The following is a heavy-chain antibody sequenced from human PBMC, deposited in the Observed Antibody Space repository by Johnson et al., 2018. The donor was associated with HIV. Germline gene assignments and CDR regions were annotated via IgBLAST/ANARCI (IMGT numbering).Heavy chain of an antibody. J-gene: IGHJ3*02. CDR3: AKDWDRWLQPPGDAFDI. Sequence: QVQLVESGGGVVQPGGSLRLSCAASGFTFSSYGMHWVRQAPGKGLEWVAFIHYDGSNKYDADSVNGRFTISRDNSKNTLYLQMSSLRVEDTAVYYCAKDWDRWLQPPGDAFDIRGQGTMVTVSS. D-gene: IGHD5-24*01. CDR2: IHYDGSNK. CDR1: GFTFSSYG. V-gene: IGHV3-30*02.